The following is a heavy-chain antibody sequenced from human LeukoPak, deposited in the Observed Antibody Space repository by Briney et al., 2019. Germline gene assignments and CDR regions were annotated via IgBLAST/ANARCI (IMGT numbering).Heavy chain of an antibody. J-gene: IGHJ3*02. CDR1: GYTFTGYY. CDR2: INPNSGGT. Sequence: GASVKVSCKASGYTFTGYYMHWVRQAPGQGLEWMGWINPNSGGTNYAQKFQGRVTMTRDTSISTAYMELSRLRSDDTAVYYCAREDNWNDGLDAFDIWGQGTMVTVSS. V-gene: IGHV1-2*02. CDR3: AREDNWNDGLDAFDI. D-gene: IGHD1-20*01.